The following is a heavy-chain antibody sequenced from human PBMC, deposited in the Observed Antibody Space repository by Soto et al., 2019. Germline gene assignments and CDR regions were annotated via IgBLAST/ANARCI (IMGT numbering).Heavy chain of an antibody. CDR3: ARTSAAGKYYFGLDV. D-gene: IGHD6-13*01. J-gene: IGHJ6*02. CDR2: IYPGDSDT. V-gene: IGHV5-51*01. Sequence: PGESLKISWKGSGYSFTSYWIGWVRQMPGKGLEWMGIIYPGDSDTRYSPSFQDQVTISADKSISTAYLQWSSLKASDTAMYYCARTSAAGKYYFGLDVWGQGTPVTVSS. CDR1: GYSFTSYW.